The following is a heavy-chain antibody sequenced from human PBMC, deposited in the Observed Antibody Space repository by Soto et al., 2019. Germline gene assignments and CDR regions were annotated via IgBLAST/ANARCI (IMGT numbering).Heavy chain of an antibody. J-gene: IGHJ3*02. CDR2: IYYSGST. Sequence: QVQLQESGPGLVKPSETLSLTCTVSGGSISSYYWSWIRQPPGKGLEWIGYIYYSGSTNYNPSLKSRVTISVDTSKNQFSLKLSSVTAADTAVYYCARERGVVENDAFDIWGQGTMVTVSS. D-gene: IGHD2-15*01. CDR3: ARERGVVENDAFDI. CDR1: GGSISSYY. V-gene: IGHV4-59*01.